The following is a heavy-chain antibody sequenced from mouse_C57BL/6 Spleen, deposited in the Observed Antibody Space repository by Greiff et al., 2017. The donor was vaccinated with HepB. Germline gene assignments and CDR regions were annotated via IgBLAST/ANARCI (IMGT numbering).Heavy chain of an antibody. CDR3: TRENDYGSSLFAY. V-gene: IGHV1-15*01. CDR1: GYTFTDYE. D-gene: IGHD1-1*01. J-gene: IGHJ3*01. Sequence: VQLQQSGAELVRPGASVTLSCKASGYTFTDYEMHWVKQTPVHGLEWIGAIDPETGGTAYNQKFKGKAILTADKSSITAYMDLRSLTSEDSAVYYYTRENDYGSSLFAYWGQGTLVTVSA. CDR2: IDPETGGT.